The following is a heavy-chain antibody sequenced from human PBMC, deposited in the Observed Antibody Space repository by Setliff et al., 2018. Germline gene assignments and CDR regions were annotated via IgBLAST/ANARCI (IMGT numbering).Heavy chain of an antibody. D-gene: IGHD3-10*01. CDR2: ISYDGSNK. J-gene: IGHJ4*02. CDR3: ARPGRSNYWDSFDY. CDR1: GFTFSSYA. V-gene: IGHV3-30*04. Sequence: SLRLSCAASGFTFSSYAMHWVRQAPGKGLEWVAVISYDGSNKYYADSVKGRFTISRDNSKNTLYLQMNSLRADDTAVYYCARPGRSNYWDSFDYWGQGTLVTVSS.